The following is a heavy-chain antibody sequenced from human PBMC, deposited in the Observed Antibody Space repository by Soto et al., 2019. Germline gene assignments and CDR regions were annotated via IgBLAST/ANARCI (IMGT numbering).Heavy chain of an antibody. D-gene: IGHD3-22*01. Sequence: QVQLVQSGAEVKKPGASVKVSCKASGYTFTSSGMSWVRQAPGQGLVWMGWFSAHTGSSAYAQRFQGRVTMTTDRSTSTAYMELRSLRSDDTAVYYCARAFFYQGSDSRGYSFDAFDFWGPGTLVTVSS. CDR3: ARAFFYQGSDSRGYSFDAFDF. V-gene: IGHV1-18*01. CDR1: GYTFTSSG. J-gene: IGHJ3*01. CDR2: FSAHTGSS.